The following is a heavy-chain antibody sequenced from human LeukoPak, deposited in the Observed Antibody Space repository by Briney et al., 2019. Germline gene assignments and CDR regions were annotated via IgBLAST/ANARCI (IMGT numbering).Heavy chain of an antibody. V-gene: IGHV3-23*01. D-gene: IGHD1-26*01. J-gene: IGHJ4*02. CDR2: ISGSGGGT. CDR3: AKERATTTTFDC. Sequence: PGGSLRLSCAASGFTFSTYAMSWVRQAPGKGLEWVSLISGSGGGTYYASSVKGRFTISRDNSKNTLYLQMDSPRTEDTAVYYCAKERATTTTFDCWGQGTLITVSS. CDR1: GFTFSTYA.